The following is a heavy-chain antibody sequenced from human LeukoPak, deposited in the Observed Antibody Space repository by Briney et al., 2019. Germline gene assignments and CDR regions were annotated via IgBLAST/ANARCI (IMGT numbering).Heavy chain of an antibody. Sequence: ASVKVSCKASGYTFTGYYMHWVRQAPGQGLEWMGWINPNSGGTNYAQKFQGRVTMTRDTSISTAYMELSRLRSDDTAVYYCARDRGYCSSTSCYEGWFDPWGQGTLVTVSS. CDR3: ARDRGYCSSTSCYEGWFDP. J-gene: IGHJ5*02. CDR1: GYTFTGYY. D-gene: IGHD2-2*01. CDR2: INPNSGGT. V-gene: IGHV1-2*02.